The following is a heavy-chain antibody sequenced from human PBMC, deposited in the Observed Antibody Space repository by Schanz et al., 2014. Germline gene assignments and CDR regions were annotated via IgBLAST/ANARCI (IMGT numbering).Heavy chain of an antibody. CDR2: INSVGSNT. J-gene: IGHJ4*02. CDR1: GFTFSSYA. Sequence: EVQLLESGGGLVQPGGSLRLSCAASGFTFSSYAMSWVRQAPGKGLVWVARINSVGSNTDYADSVTGRFTISRDNAKNSVYLQMNGLRVEDTAVYYCVRERTNYGGNSYFFDHWGQGTLVTVAS. V-gene: IGHV3-23*01. D-gene: IGHD2-21*02. CDR3: VRERTNYGGNSYFFDH.